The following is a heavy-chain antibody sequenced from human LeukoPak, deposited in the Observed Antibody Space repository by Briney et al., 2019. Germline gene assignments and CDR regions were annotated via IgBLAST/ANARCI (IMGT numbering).Heavy chain of an antibody. J-gene: IGHJ4*02. CDR2: IKQDASER. V-gene: IGHV3-7*01. D-gene: IGHD1-1*01. CDR3: ATPTAGTWHFDY. Sequence: SGGSLRLSCAASGFTFSSYWLTWFRKAPGKGLEGVANIKQDASERYYVDSVKGRFTISRDNAKNSLYLQMNSLRAEDTAVYYCATPTAGTWHFDYWGQGTLVTVSS. CDR1: GFTFSSYW.